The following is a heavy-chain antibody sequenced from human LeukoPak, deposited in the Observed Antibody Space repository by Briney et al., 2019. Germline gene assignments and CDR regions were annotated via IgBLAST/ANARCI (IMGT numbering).Heavy chain of an antibody. CDR2: IYHSGST. D-gene: IGHD4-23*01. Sequence: SETLSLTCTVSGGSISSNYWSWIRQPPGKGLEWIGFIYHSGSTNHNPSLKSRVAISIDTSTNQFVLKLNSVTAADTAVYYCARGVTFDYGGNSSPFDYWGQGTLVTASS. CDR1: GGSISSNY. J-gene: IGHJ4*02. CDR3: ARGVTFDYGGNSSPFDY. V-gene: IGHV4-59*01.